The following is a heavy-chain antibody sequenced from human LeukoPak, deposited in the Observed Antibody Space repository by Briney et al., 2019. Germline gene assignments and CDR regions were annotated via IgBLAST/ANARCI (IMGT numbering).Heavy chain of an antibody. V-gene: IGHV1-2*02. CDR2: IDPSTGNT. CDR1: GYTFVGYY. D-gene: IGHD4-11*01. CDR3: AREYSASEH. J-gene: IGHJ1*01. Sequence: ASVKVSCKASGYTFVGYYLHWVRQAPGQGLEWMAWIDPSTGNTHYAQKFRGRITVTRDTSISTTYMELSWLTSDDTALYYCAREYSASEHWGQGTLVTVSS.